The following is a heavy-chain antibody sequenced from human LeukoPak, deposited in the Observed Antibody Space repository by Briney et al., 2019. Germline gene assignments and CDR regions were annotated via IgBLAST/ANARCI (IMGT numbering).Heavy chain of an antibody. J-gene: IGHJ4*02. V-gene: IGHV3-48*01. CDR3: ARDQVVTTVTTTFDY. CDR1: GFTFSSYS. Sequence: VGSLRLSCAASGFTFSSYSMNWVRQAPGKGLEWISYISSSSSTIYYADSVKGRFTISRDNAKNSLYLQMNSLRAEDTAVYYCARDQVVTTVTTTFDYWGQGTLVTVSS. D-gene: IGHD4-11*01. CDR2: ISSSSSTI.